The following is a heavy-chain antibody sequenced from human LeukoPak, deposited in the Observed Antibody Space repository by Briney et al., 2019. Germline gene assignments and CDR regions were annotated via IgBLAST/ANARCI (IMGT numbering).Heavy chain of an antibody. D-gene: IGHD3-10*01. Sequence: SETLSLTCTVSGGSISSYYWSWIRQPAGKGLEWIGRIYTSGSTNYNPSLKSRVTMSVDTSKNQFSLKLSSVTAADTAVYYCARAVGSGSFQTYYYYMDFWGKGTTVTISS. CDR1: GGSISSYY. V-gene: IGHV4-4*07. J-gene: IGHJ6*03. CDR2: IYTSGST. CDR3: ARAVGSGSFQTYYYYMDF.